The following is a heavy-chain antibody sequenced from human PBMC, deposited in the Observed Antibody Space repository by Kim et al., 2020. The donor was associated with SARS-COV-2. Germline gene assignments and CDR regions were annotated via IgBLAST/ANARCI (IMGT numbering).Heavy chain of an antibody. CDR3: ARDPNLLLRFLEWLVVGWFDP. J-gene: IGHJ5*02. CDR2: ISYDGSNK. CDR1: GFTFSSYA. Sequence: GGSLRLSCAASGFTFSSYAMHWVRQAPGKGLEWVAVISYDGSNKYYADSVKGRFTISRDNSKNTLYLQMNSLRAEDTAVYYCARDPNLLLRFLEWLVVGWFDPWGQGTLVTVSS. V-gene: IGHV3-30-3*01. D-gene: IGHD3-3*01.